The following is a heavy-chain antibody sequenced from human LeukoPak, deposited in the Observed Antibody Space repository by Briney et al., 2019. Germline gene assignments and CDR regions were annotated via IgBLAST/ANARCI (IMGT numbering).Heavy chain of an antibody. Sequence: ASVKVSCKASGYTFSNYGITWVRQAPGQGLEWMGWISAYNGNTNYAQKLQGRVTMTTDTSTSTAYMELRSLRSDDTAVYYCARDFYGSGSDAFDIWGQGTMVTVSS. CDR3: ARDFYGSGSDAFDI. CDR1: GYTFSNYG. CDR2: ISAYNGNT. J-gene: IGHJ3*02. D-gene: IGHD3-10*01. V-gene: IGHV1-18*01.